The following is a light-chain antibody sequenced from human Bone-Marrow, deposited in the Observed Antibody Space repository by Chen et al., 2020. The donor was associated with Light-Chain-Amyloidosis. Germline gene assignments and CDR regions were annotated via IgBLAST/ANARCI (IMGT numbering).Light chain of an antibody. Sequence: QSVLTQPASVSGSPGLTLTFPVTGTSSDVGGDNHVSWYQQHPDKAPKLMIYEVTNRPSWVPDRFSGSKSDNTASLTISGLQTEDEADYFCSSYTITNTLVFGSGTRVTVL. V-gene: IGLV2-14*01. CDR3: SSYTITNTLV. CDR2: EVT. J-gene: IGLJ1*01. CDR1: SSDVGGDNH.